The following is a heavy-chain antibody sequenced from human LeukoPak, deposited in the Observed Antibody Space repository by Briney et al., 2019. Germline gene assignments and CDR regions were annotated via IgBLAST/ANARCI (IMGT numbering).Heavy chain of an antibody. CDR1: GGSISSGDYY. CDR2: IYYSGST. Sequence: SETLSLTCTVSGGSISSGDYYWSWIRQPPGKGLEWIGYIYYSGSTYYNPSLKSRVTISVDTSKNQFSLKLSSVTAADTAVYYCARAPHYDNGDYYYYYGMDVWGQGTTVTVSS. J-gene: IGHJ6*02. D-gene: IGHD4-17*01. CDR3: ARAPHYDNGDYYYYYGMDV. V-gene: IGHV4-30-4*01.